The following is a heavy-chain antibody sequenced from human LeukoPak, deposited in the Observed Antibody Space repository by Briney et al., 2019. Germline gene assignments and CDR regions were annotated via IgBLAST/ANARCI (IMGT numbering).Heavy chain of an antibody. Sequence: QPGRSLRLSCAASGFTFSSYDMHWVRQAPGKGLEWVAVISYDGNNKYYADSVKGRFTISRDNSKNTLYLQMNSLRAEGTAVYFCAKDRGIAAAGKRRPGYYFDYWGQGTLVTVSS. D-gene: IGHD6-13*01. CDR2: ISYDGNNK. J-gene: IGHJ4*02. V-gene: IGHV3-30*18. CDR1: GFTFSSYD. CDR3: AKDRGIAAAGKRRPGYYFDY.